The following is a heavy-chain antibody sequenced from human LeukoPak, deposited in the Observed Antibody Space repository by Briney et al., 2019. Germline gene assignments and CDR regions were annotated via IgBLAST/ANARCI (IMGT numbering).Heavy chain of an antibody. CDR1: GYSFTSYW. D-gene: IGHD4-11*01. CDR2: IYPGDSDT. J-gene: IGHJ6*03. V-gene: IGHV5-51*01. CDR3: ARHGVTTFPYYYYYMDV. Sequence: GESLKISCKGSGYSFTSYWIGWVRQMPGKGLEWMGIIYPGDSDTRYSPSFQGQVTISADKSISTAYLQWSSLKASDTAMYYCARHGVTTFPYYYYYMDVWGRGTTVTVSS.